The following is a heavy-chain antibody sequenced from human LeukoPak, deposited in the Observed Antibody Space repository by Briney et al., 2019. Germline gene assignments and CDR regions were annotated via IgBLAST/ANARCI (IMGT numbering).Heavy chain of an antibody. J-gene: IGHJ4*02. Sequence: PGGSLRLSCAASGFTFSTYSLNWVRQAPGKGLEWVSSISSSSSFMYYADSAKGRFTISRDNVKNALYLQMNSLRAEDTAVYYCVRVDHSLGKTYFDYWGQGTLVTVSS. CDR3: VRVDHSLGKTYFDY. D-gene: IGHD2-21*01. V-gene: IGHV3-21*01. CDR1: GFTFSTYS. CDR2: ISSSSSFM.